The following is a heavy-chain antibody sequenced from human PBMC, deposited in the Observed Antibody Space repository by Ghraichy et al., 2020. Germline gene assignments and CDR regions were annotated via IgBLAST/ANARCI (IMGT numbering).Heavy chain of an antibody. V-gene: IGHV3-7*03. Sequence: GGSLRLSCAASGFTFSSYWMSWVRQAPGRGREWVANIKQDGSEKYYVDSVKGRFTISRDNAKNSLYLQMNSLRAEDTAVYYCARGRSKGVAGALQYWGQGTLVTVSS. CDR1: GFTFSSYW. J-gene: IGHJ4*02. CDR3: ARGRSKGVAGALQY. D-gene: IGHD2-8*01. CDR2: IKQDGSEK.